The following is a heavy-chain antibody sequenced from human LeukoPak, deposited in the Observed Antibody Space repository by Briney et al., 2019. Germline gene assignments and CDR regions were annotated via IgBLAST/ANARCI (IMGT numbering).Heavy chain of an antibody. CDR2: ISAYNGNT. D-gene: IGHD3-10*01. V-gene: IGHV1-18*01. CDR3: ARVLGFGELGGFDY. J-gene: IGHJ4*02. CDR1: GYTFTSYG. Sequence: ASVKVSCKASGYTFTSYGISWVRQAPGQGLEWMGWISAYNGNTNYAQRLQGRVTMTTDTSTSTAYMELRSLRSDDTAVYYCARVLGFGELGGFDYWGQGTLVTVSS.